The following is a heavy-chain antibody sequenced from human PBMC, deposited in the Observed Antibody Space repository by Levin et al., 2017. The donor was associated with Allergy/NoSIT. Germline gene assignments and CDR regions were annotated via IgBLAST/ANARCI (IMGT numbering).Heavy chain of an antibody. J-gene: IGHJ3*02. CDR1: GFAFSRNA. V-gene: IGHV3-23*01. CDR2: ISESGDNT. Sequence: PGGSLRLSCAAAGFAFSRNAMNWVRQAPGKGLEWVSGISESGDNTYYADSVKGRFTISRDNSKNTLYLQMNTLGAEDTALYYCAKVKGQQFVRLAFDSWGQGAMVTVSS. D-gene: IGHD6-13*01. CDR3: AKVKGQQFVRLAFDS.